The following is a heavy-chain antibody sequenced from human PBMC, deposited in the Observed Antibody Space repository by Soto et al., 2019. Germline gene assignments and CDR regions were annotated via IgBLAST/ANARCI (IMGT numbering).Heavy chain of an antibody. D-gene: IGHD6-13*01. CDR2: IYYSGST. CDR3: ARRSSSRGFYGMDV. CDR1: GGSISSGGYY. Sequence: PSETLSLTCTVSGGSISSGGYYWSWIRQHPGKGLEWIGYIYYSGSTYYNPSLKSRVTISVDTSKNQFSLKLSSVTAADTAVYYCARRSSSRGFYGMDVWGQGTTVTVSS. J-gene: IGHJ6*02. V-gene: IGHV4-31*03.